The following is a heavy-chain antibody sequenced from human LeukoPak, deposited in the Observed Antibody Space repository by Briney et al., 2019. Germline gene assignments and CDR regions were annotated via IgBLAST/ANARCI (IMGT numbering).Heavy chain of an antibody. V-gene: IGHV1-2*02. CDR3: ARGRNIEMTTMSGGSDY. D-gene: IGHD5-24*01. J-gene: IGHJ4*02. CDR2: LNPNSGDT. CDR1: GYTFTDYY. Sequence: EASVKVSCKASGYTFTDYYMHWVRQAPGQGLEWMGWLNPNSGDTNYAQKFQGRVSMTRDTSISTAYMDLSDLRSDDTAVYYCARGRNIEMTTMSGGSDYWDQGTLVTVSS.